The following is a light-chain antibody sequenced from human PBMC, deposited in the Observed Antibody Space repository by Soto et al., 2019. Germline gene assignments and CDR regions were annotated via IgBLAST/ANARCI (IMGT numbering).Light chain of an antibody. CDR1: NIGSKS. J-gene: IGLJ7*01. CDR3: QVWDKSSDHAV. CDR2: YDS. Sequence: SYELTQPPSVSVAPGKTARTTCGGNNIGSKSVHWYQQKPGQAPVVVMYYDSDRPSGIPERFSGAKSGNTATLTISRVEAGDEADYYCQVWDKSSDHAVFGGGTQLTVL. V-gene: IGLV3-21*04.